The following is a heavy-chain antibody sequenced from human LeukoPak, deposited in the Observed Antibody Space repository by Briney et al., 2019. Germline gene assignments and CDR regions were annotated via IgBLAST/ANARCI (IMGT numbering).Heavy chain of an antibody. D-gene: IGHD6-13*01. CDR1: GGSISSYY. CDR2: IYYSGSN. J-gene: IGHJ3*02. CDR3: ALGGSSSWYMAFDI. V-gene: IGHV4-59*01. Sequence: SETLSLTCTVSGGSISSYYWSWIRQPPGKGLGWIGYIYYSGSNNYNPSLKSRVTISVDTSKNQFSLKLSSVTAADTAVYYCALGGSSSWYMAFDIWGQGTMVTVSS.